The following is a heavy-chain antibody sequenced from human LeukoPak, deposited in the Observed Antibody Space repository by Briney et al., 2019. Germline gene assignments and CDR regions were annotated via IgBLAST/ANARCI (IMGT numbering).Heavy chain of an antibody. J-gene: IGHJ4*02. D-gene: IGHD2-2*01. CDR1: GFIVSSNY. CDR2: IYSGGTT. CDR3: ARGSCTGSSCYAFDY. Sequence: PGGSLRLSCAASGFIVSSNYMTWVRQAPGKGLEWVSVIYSGGTTYYADSVKGRFTVSRDNSKNTLYLQMNSLRAEDTAVYYCARGSCTGSSCYAFDYWGQGTLVTVSS. V-gene: IGHV3-66*01.